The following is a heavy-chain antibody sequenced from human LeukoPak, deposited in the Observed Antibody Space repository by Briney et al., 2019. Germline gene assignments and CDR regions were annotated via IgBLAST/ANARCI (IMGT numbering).Heavy chain of an antibody. CDR2: IYYSGNT. J-gene: IGHJ4*02. CDR1: SGSMNSYY. V-gene: IGHV4-59*08. CDR3: ARLRYSNIGYSSPIDY. Sequence: SETLSLTCTVSSGSMNSYYWSWIRQPPGKGLEWIGYIYYSGNTNYNPSLKSRVTISVGTSKNQFSLKLSSVTAADTAVYYCARLRYSNIGYSSPIDYWGQGTLVTVSS. D-gene: IGHD5-18*01.